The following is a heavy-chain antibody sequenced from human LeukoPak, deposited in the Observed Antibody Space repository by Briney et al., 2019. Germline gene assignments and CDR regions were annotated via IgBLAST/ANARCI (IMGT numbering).Heavy chain of an antibody. CDR2: IIPILGIA. V-gene: IGHV1-69*04. CDR3: ARDLTMGAITHYYYYMDV. D-gene: IGHD3-3*01. J-gene: IGHJ6*03. CDR1: GCTFSSYT. Sequence: GASVKVSCKASGCTFSSYTISWVRQAPGQGLEWMGRIIPILGIANYAQKFQGRVTITADKSTSTAYMELSSLRSEDTAVYYCARDLTMGAITHYYYYMDVWGKGTTVTVSS.